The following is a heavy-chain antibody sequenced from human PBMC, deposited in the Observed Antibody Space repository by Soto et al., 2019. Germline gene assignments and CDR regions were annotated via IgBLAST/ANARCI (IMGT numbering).Heavy chain of an antibody. CDR3: AAISPNHDAFDI. J-gene: IGHJ3*02. Sequence: ASGKVSCKASGFTFTSSAMQRARQARGQRLEWIGWIVVGSGNTNYAQKFQERVTITRDMSTSTAYMELSSLRSEDTAVYYCAAISPNHDAFDIWGQGTMVTVSS. CDR1: GFTFTSSA. V-gene: IGHV1-58*02. CDR2: IVVGSGNT.